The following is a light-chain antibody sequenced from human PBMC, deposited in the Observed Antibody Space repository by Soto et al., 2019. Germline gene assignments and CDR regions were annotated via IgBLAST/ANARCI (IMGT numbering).Light chain of an antibody. CDR1: QSVSISS. J-gene: IGKJ1*01. Sequence: ENVLTHSPGPLYLSPGERATLSCRASQSVSISSLAWYQHKPDHAPRRLIYVASSMAPCIPDRFSGSGSGTVFTLTISSLEPEDVAVYYYQQDGSYACTFCQGTKVEIK. V-gene: IGKV3-20*01. CDR3: QQDGSYACT. CDR2: VAS.